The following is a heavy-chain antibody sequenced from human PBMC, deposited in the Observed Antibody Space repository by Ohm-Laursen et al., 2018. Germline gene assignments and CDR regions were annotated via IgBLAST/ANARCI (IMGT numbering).Heavy chain of an antibody. CDR1: GYTFTSYD. V-gene: IGHV1-8*01. D-gene: IGHD3-22*01. J-gene: IGHJ3*02. CDR2: MNPNSGNT. CDR3: ARGMVIIDAFDI. Sequence: SVKVSCKASGYTFTSYDINWVRQATGQGLEWMGWMNPNSGNTGYAQKFQGRVTMTRNTSISTAYMELSSLRSEDTAVYYCARGMVIIDAFDIWGQGTMVTVSS.